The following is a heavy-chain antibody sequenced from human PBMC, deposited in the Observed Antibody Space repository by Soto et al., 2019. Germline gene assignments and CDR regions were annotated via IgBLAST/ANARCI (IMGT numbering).Heavy chain of an antibody. D-gene: IGHD2-8*01. CDR1: GYTFTTFN. Sequence: ASVKVSCKFSGYTFTTFNINWVRQAPGQGLEWMGWMNPNSGTTGYAQKFQDRLTLTRDTSITTAYMELSSLKSDDTAVYFCVRYGVEAAYWGQGTQVTVSA. CDR2: MNPNSGTT. J-gene: IGHJ4*02. V-gene: IGHV1-8*02. CDR3: VRYGVEAAY.